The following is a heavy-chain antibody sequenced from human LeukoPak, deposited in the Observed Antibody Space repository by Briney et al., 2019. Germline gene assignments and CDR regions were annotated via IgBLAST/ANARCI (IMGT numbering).Heavy chain of an antibody. CDR1: GFTFSAYG. CDR3: AKENRRYCGGGCYPDAFDI. D-gene: IGHD2-21*02. CDR2: ISGSGGRT. J-gene: IGHJ3*02. Sequence: PGGSLRLSCAASGFTFSAYGMSWVRQAPGKGLEWVSAISGSGGRTYHADSVKSRFTISRDNSKNTLYLQMNSLRAEDTAVYYCAKENRRYCGGGCYPDAFDIWGQGTMVTVSS. V-gene: IGHV3-23*01.